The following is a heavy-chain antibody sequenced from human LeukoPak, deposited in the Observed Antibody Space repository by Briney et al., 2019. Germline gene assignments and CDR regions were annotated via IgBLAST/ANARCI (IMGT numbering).Heavy chain of an antibody. V-gene: IGHV3-7*04. J-gene: IGHJ4*02. CDR1: GXTFSSYW. CDR3: ARDTRWGGEDFGF. D-gene: IGHD2-2*01. Sequence: GGSLRLSCAASGXTFSSYWMTWVRQAPGKGLEWVANIKQDGSEKYYVDSVKGRFTISRDNAKNSVYLQMNSLRAEDTAVYYCARDTRWGGEDFGFWGQGTLVTVSS. CDR2: IKQDGSEK.